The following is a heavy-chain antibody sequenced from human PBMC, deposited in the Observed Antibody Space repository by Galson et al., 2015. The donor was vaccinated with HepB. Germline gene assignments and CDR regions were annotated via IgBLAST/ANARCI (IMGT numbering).Heavy chain of an antibody. V-gene: IGHV3-48*02. CDR3: ARGAGPAYMDV. CDR2: ISSTSSPTI. J-gene: IGHJ6*03. CDR1: GFSFSSYS. Sequence: SLRLSCAASGFSFSSYSMNRVRQAPGKGLEWVSYISSTSSPTIYYADSVKGRFTISSDNAKNSLYLQMHSMRDEDPAVYYCARGAGPAYMDVWGKGTTVTVSS.